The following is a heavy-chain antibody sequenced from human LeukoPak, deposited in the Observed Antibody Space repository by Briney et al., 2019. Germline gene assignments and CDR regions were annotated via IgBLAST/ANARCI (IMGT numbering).Heavy chain of an antibody. V-gene: IGHV4-61*02. CDR1: GGSISRGSYY. J-gene: IGHJ4*02. CDR2: IYTSGST. Sequence: TLSLTCTVSGGSISRGSYYWSWIRQPAGKGLEWIGRIYTSGSTNYNPSLKSRVTISVDTSKNQFSLKLSSVTAADTAVYYCARERRNPSQLLDYWGQGTLVTVSS. D-gene: IGHD2-2*01. CDR3: ARERRNPSQLLDY.